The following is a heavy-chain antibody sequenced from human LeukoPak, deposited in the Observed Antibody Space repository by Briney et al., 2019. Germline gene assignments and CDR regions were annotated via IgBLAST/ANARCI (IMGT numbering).Heavy chain of an antibody. J-gene: IGHJ4*02. CDR3: ARVWTICPSCYTREDY. CDR2: INSDASST. V-gene: IGHV3-74*01. D-gene: IGHD2-2*02. Sequence: GGSLRLPCAASGFTFSSYRMHWVRQAPGKRLVWVSRINSDASSTSYADSVKGRFTISRDNAKNTLYLQMNSLRAEDTAVYYCARVWTICPSCYTREDYWGQGTLVTVSS. CDR1: GFTFSSYR.